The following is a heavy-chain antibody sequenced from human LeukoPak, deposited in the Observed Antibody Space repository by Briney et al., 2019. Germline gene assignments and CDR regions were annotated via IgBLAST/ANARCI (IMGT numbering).Heavy chain of an antibody. J-gene: IGHJ5*02. Sequence: ASVKVSCKASGYTFTSYGISWVRQAPGQGLEWMGCISAYNGNTNYAEKLQGRVTITTDTSTSTAYMELRSLRSDDTAVYYCARDHSPPGDIVVVLKWLDPWGQGTLVTVSS. CDR3: ARDHSPPGDIVVVLKWLDP. CDR1: GYTFTSYG. V-gene: IGHV1-18*01. D-gene: IGHD2-15*01. CDR2: ISAYNGNT.